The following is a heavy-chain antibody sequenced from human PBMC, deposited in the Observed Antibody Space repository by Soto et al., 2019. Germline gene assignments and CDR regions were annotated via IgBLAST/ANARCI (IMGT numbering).Heavy chain of an antibody. CDR2: IYYSGST. CDR1: GGSISSGGYY. CDR3: AREGSSSRKLESHWFDP. V-gene: IGHV4-31*03. D-gene: IGHD6-13*01. Sequence: KTSETLSLTCTVSGGSISSGGYYWSWIRQHPGKGLEWIGYIYYSGSTYYNPSLKSRVTISVDTSKNQFSLKLSSVTAADTAVYYCAREGSSSRKLESHWFDPWGQGTLVTVSS. J-gene: IGHJ5*02.